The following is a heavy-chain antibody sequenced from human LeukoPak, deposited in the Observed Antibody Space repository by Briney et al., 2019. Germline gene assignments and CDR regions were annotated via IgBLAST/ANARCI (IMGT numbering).Heavy chain of an antibody. J-gene: IGHJ6*04. CDR2: ISAYNGNT. V-gene: IGHV1-18*01. D-gene: IGHD3-10*01. Sequence: GASVKVSCKASGYTFTSYGISWVRQAPGQGLEWMGWISAYNGNTNYAQKLQGRVTMTTDTSTSTAYMELRSLRSDDTAVYYCASVPHYGSTKEYGMDVWGKGTTVIVSS. CDR3: ASVPHYGSTKEYGMDV. CDR1: GYTFTSYG.